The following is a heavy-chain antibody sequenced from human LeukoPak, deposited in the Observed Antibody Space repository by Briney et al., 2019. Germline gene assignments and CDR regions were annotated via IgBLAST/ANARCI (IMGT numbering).Heavy chain of an antibody. J-gene: IGHJ4*02. V-gene: IGHV1-69*04. CDR3: ARREYYDILTGSDYYFDY. CDR2: IIPILGIA. CDR1: GGTFSSYA. Sequence: SVTVSCKASGGTFSSYAISWVRQAPGQGLEWMGRIIPILGIANYAQKFQGRVTITADKSTSTAYMELSSLRSEDTAVYYCARREYYDILTGSDYYFDYWGQGTLVTVSS. D-gene: IGHD3-9*01.